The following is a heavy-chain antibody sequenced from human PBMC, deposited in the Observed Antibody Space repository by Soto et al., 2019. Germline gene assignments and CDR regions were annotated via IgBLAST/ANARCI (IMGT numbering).Heavy chain of an antibody. CDR1: GFTFSDFY. CDR3: ARVMRYYDVLTGSYNYYYCYMDV. Sequence: PGGSLRLSCAASGFTFSDFYMTWIRQAPGKGLEWLSYISSSGTSIYYADSVKGRFSISRDNAKNSLYLQMNGLRVEDTAMYYCARVMRYYDVLTGSYNYYYCYMDVWGKGTTVTVSS. CDR2: ISSSGTSI. D-gene: IGHD3-9*01. J-gene: IGHJ6*03. V-gene: IGHV3-11*01.